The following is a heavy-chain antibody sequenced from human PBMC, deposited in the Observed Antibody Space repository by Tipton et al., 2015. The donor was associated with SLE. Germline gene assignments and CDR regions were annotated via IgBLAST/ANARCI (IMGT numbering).Heavy chain of an antibody. J-gene: IGHJ6*02. Sequence: TLSLTCAVSGYSIYIGYYWSWIRQPPGKGLEWIGEINHSGSANYNPSLKSRVTISVDTSKNQFSLNLTSVTAADTAVYYCARERAVAAYYYYGMDVWGQGTTVTVSS. D-gene: IGHD6-19*01. CDR1: GYSIYIGYY. CDR3: ARERAVAAYYYYGMDV. V-gene: IGHV4-38-2*01. CDR2: INHSGSA.